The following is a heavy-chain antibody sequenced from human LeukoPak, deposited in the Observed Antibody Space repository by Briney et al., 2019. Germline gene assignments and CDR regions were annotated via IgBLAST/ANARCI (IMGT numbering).Heavy chain of an antibody. Sequence: GGSLRLSCAASGFTFSSYWMIWVRQAPGKGQEWVANIKQDGSEKHYVDSVKGRFTISRDNAKNSLFLQMNSLRVEDTAVYYCARVKQQLVRLLGRDTTYYYYYYMDVWGKGTTVTVSS. D-gene: IGHD6-13*01. CDR1: GFTFSSYW. CDR3: ARVKQQLVRLLGRDTTYYYYYYMDV. V-gene: IGHV3-7*01. J-gene: IGHJ6*03. CDR2: IKQDGSEK.